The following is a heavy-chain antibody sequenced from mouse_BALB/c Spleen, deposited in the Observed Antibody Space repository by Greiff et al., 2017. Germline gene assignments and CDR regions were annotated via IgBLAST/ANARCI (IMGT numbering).Heavy chain of an antibody. CDR1: GYAFSSYW. CDR3: ARSGYSYAMDY. CDR2: IYPGDGDT. V-gene: IGHV1-80*01. J-gene: IGHJ4*01. D-gene: IGHD2-3*01. Sequence: VQLKESGAELVRPGSSVKISCKASGYAFSSYWMNWVKQRPGQGLEWIGQIYPGDGDTNYNGKFKGKATLTADKSSSTAYMQLSSLTSEDSAVYFCARSGYSYAMDYWGQGTSVTVSS.